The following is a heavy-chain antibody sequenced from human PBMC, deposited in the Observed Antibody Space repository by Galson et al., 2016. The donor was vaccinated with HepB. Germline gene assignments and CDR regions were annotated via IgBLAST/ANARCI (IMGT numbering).Heavy chain of an antibody. V-gene: IGHV3-7*01. Sequence: SLRLSCAASGFTFSNYWMSWVRQDPGEGLEWLVNIKQDGTQKDYVDSVKGRFTISRDDAKNSLYLQMNSLRVEDTAVYYCAREGKGGFDIWGQGTMVTVSS. CDR1: GFTFSNYW. J-gene: IGHJ3*02. CDR3: AREGKGGFDI. D-gene: IGHD2-15*01. CDR2: IKQDGTQK.